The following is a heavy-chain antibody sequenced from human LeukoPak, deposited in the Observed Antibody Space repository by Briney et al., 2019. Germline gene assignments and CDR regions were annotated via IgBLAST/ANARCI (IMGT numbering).Heavy chain of an antibody. V-gene: IGHV4-34*01. CDR2: INHSGST. J-gene: IGHJ5*02. CDR1: GGSFSGYY. CDR3: ASVVAAAGIFDP. D-gene: IGHD6-13*01. Sequence: PSETLSLTCAVYGGSFSGYYWSWIRQPPGKGLEWIGEINHSGSTNYNPSLKSRVTLSVDTSKNQFSLKLSSVTAADTAVYYCASVVAAAGIFDPWGQGTLVTVSS.